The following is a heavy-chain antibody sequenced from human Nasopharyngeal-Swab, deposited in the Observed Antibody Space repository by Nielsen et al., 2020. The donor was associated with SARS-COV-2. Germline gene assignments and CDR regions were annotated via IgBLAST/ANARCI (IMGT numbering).Heavy chain of an antibody. CDR2: INSDGSST. J-gene: IGHJ4*02. CDR3: ARDNSGYDTYFDY. Sequence: WIPQPPGKGLVWVSRINSDGSSTSYADSVKGRFTISRDNAKNTLYLQMNSLRAEDTAVYYCARDNSGYDTYFDYWGQGTLVTVSS. D-gene: IGHD5-12*01. V-gene: IGHV3-74*01.